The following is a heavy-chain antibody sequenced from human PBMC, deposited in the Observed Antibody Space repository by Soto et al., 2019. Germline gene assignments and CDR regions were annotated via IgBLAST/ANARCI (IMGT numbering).Heavy chain of an antibody. CDR1: GASISSYF. V-gene: IGHV4-4*07. J-gene: IGHJ6*02. CDR3: ARTYCTTTACQAHGIDV. CDR2: ISTSGTT. Sequence: SETLSLTCTVSGASISSYFWTWIRQPAGKGLDWIGRISTSGTTNYNPSLKSRVTMSVDTSKNHFSLNLSSVTAADTAVYFCARTYCTTTACQAHGIDVWGQGTTVTVSS. D-gene: IGHD4-4*01.